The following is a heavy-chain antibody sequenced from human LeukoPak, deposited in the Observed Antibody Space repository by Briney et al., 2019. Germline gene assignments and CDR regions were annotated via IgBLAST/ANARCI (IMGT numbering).Heavy chain of an antibody. D-gene: IGHD3-3*01. Sequence: ASVKVSCKASGYTFTGCYMHWVRQAPGQGLEWMGWINPNSGGTNYAQKFQGRVTMTRDTSISTAYMELSRLRSDDTAVYYCARNGGGHYDFWSNDYWGQGTLVTVSS. CDR2: INPNSGGT. CDR1: GYTFTGCY. CDR3: ARNGGGHYDFWSNDY. V-gene: IGHV1-2*02. J-gene: IGHJ4*02.